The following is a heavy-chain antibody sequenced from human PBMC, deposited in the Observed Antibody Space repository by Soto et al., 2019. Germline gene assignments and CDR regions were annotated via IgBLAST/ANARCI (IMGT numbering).Heavy chain of an antibody. J-gene: IGHJ4*02. CDR1: AFTVRSNY. Sequence: PGGSLRLSCAASAFTVRSNYMSWVRQAPGKGLEWVSSISSDGGTYYTDSVKGRFAISRDNSKNTLYLQMNSLTAEDTAVYYCARDVMSVAGSADYWGQGXLVTVYS. V-gene: IGHV3-53*01. CDR3: ARDVMSVAGSADY. D-gene: IGHD6-19*01. CDR2: ISSDGGT.